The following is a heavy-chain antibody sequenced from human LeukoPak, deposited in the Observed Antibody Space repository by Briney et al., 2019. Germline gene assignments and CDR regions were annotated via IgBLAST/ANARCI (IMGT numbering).Heavy chain of an antibody. V-gene: IGHV3-23*01. Sequence: GSLRLSCAASGFTFTNYVMNWVRQAPGKGLEWVSAISGSGGSTYYADSVKGRFTVSRDNSKNTLYLQMNSLRAEDTAVYYCAKGIAQLQSSYFDYWGQGTLVTVSS. D-gene: IGHD2-2*01. CDR2: ISGSGGST. J-gene: IGHJ4*02. CDR1: GFTFTNYV. CDR3: AKGIAQLQSSYFDY.